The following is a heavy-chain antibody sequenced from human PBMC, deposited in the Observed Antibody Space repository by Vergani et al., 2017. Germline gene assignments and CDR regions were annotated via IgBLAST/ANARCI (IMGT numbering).Heavy chain of an antibody. CDR2: IYHSGST. CDR3: ARVAPRRRPGCSGGSCYSRSREAYYYYMDV. Sequence: QVQLQESGPGLVKPSETLSLTCAVSGYSISSGYYWGWIRQPPGKGLEWIGSIYHSGSTYYNPSLKSRVTISVDTSKNQCSLKLGSVTAADTAVYYCARVAPRRRPGCSGGSCYSRSREAYYYYMDVWGKGTTVTVSS. D-gene: IGHD2-15*01. J-gene: IGHJ6*03. CDR1: GYSISSGYY. V-gene: IGHV4-38-2*01.